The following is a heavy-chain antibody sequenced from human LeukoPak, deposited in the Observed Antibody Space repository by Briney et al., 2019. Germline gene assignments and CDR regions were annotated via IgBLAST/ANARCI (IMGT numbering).Heavy chain of an antibody. CDR1: GFTFSSFG. J-gene: IGHJ3*02. CDR3: ARGGSYLSAFDI. Sequence: GGSLRLSCAASGFTFSSFGMHWVRQAPGQGLEWVAFILYDGTNKYYADSVKGRFTISRDNSKNTLSLQMNSLRAEDTAVYYCARGGSYLSAFDIWGQGTMVTVSS. D-gene: IGHD1-26*01. V-gene: IGHV3-30*02. CDR2: ILYDGTNK.